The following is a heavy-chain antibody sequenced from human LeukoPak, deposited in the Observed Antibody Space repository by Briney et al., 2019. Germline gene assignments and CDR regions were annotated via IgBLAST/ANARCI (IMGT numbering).Heavy chain of an antibody. CDR3: AKENRRWGSDGGFDY. J-gene: IGHJ4*02. CDR2: ISWNSGSI. V-gene: IGHV3-9*03. CDR1: GFTFDDYA. D-gene: IGHD3-10*01. Sequence: PGGSLRLSCAASGFTFDDYAMRWVRQAPGKGLEWVSGISWNSGSIGYADSVKGRFTISRDNAKNSLYLQMNSLRAEDMALYYCAKENRRWGSDGGFDYWGQGTLVTVSS.